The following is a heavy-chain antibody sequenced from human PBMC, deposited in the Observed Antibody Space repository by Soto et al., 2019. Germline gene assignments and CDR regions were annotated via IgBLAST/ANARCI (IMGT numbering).Heavy chain of an antibody. CDR1: GGTFSSYA. Sequence: QVQPVQSGAEVKKPGSSVKVSCQASGGTFSSYAISWVRQAPGQGLEWMGEIIPIFGTANYAQKFQGRVTITADESTSTAYMELSSLRSEDTAVYYCARASEDYVWGSYRYTPGYWGQGTLVTVSS. V-gene: IGHV1-69*01. CDR2: IIPIFGTA. D-gene: IGHD3-16*02. CDR3: ARASEDYVWGSYRYTPGY. J-gene: IGHJ4*02.